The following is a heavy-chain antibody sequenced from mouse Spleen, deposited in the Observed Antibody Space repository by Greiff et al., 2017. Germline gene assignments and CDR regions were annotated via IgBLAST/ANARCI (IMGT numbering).Heavy chain of an antibody. CDR3: ARKTLHYYGSSYGYFDV. D-gene: IGHD1-1*01. V-gene: IGHV1-50*01. Sequence: QVQLQQPGAELVKPGASVKLSCKASGYTFTSYWMQWVKQRPGQGLEWIGEIDPSDSYTNYNQKFKGKATLTVDTSSSTAYMQLSSLTSEDSAVYYCARKTLHYYGSSYGYFDVWGTGTTVTVSS. J-gene: IGHJ1*03. CDR1: GYTFTSYW. CDR2: IDPSDSYT.